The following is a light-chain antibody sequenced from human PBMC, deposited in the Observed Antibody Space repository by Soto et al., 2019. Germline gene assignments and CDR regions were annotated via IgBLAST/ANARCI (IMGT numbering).Light chain of an antibody. CDR3: QQHTNWQELT. J-gene: IGKJ4*01. CDR1: QSVSSF. CDR2: DAS. Sequence: ETVLTQSPATLSFSPGERATLSCRASQSVSSFLAWYQQKPGQAPRLLIYDASNRATGIPARFSGSGSGTDFTPTISSLEPADVAVYCCQQHTNWQELTFGGGTKVEIK. V-gene: IGKV3-11*01.